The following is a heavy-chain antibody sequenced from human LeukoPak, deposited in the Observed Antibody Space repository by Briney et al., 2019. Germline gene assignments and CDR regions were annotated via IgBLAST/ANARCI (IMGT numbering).Heavy chain of an antibody. CDR2: IYYSGST. Sequence: SETLSLTCSVSGGSIRSYYWSWLRQPPGKGLEWIGYIYYSGSTNYNPSLKSRVSISVDTSKNQFSLKLSSVTAADTAVYYCARTGSTVTMLYPFDHWGQGTLVTVSS. J-gene: IGHJ4*02. CDR3: ARTGSTVTMLYPFDH. V-gene: IGHV4-59*01. D-gene: IGHD4-17*01. CDR1: GGSIRSYY.